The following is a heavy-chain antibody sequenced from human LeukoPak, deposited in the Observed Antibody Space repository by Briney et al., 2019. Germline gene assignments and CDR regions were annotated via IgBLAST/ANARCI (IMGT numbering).Heavy chain of an antibody. CDR2: IWYDGSNK. CDR1: GFTFSSYG. D-gene: IGHD1-7*01. Sequence: GRSLRLSCAASGFTFSSYGMHWVRQAPGKGLEWVAVIWYDGSNKYYADSVKGRFTISRDNSKNTLYLQMNSLRAEDTAVYYCAKGNSHYYYYMDVWGKGTTVTVSS. CDR3: AKGNSHYYYYMDV. V-gene: IGHV3-33*06. J-gene: IGHJ6*03.